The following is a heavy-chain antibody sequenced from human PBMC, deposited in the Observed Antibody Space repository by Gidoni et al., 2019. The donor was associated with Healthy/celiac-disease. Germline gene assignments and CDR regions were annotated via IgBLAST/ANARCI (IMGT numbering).Heavy chain of an antibody. D-gene: IGHD3-3*01. CDR3: ARGVDVLRFLEWLSEFDY. J-gene: IGHJ4*02. CDR1: GYTFTAYY. CDR2: INPNSGGT. Sequence: QVQLVQSGAEVKKPGASVKVSCKASGYTFTAYYMHWVRQAPGQGLEWMGWINPNSGGTNYAQKFQGRVTMTRDTSISTAYMELSRLRSDDTAVYYCARGVDVLRFLEWLSEFDYWGQGTLVTVSS. V-gene: IGHV1-2*02.